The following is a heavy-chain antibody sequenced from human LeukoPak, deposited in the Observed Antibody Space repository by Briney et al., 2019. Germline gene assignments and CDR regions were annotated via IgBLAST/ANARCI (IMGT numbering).Heavy chain of an antibody. CDR3: ARDLSGISSATDAFDM. Sequence: ASVKVSCKASGGTFNSYAISWVRQAPGQGLEWMGRINPNSGGTDSAQKFQGRVTMTRDTSMNTAYMELSRLRSDDTAVYYCARDLSGISSATDAFDMWGQGTMVTVSS. CDR2: INPNSGGT. J-gene: IGHJ3*02. CDR1: GGTFNSYA. D-gene: IGHD1-14*01. V-gene: IGHV1-2*06.